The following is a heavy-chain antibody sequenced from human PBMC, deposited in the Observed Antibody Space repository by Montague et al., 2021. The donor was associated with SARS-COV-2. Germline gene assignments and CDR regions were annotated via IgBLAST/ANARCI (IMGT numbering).Heavy chain of an antibody. D-gene: IGHD2-2*03. CDR1: GASISRDSQY. V-gene: IGHV6-1*01. CDR2: TYYRSKWYN. CDR3: ARKMDSSFDV. J-gene: IGHJ3*01. Sequence: GASISRDSQYWHWIRQPPSRGFAWLASTYYRSKWYNDSAPSVSGRATVKPDTSRNQFSLHLDSVTPEDTALYFCARKMDSSFDVWGKGTMVIVSS.